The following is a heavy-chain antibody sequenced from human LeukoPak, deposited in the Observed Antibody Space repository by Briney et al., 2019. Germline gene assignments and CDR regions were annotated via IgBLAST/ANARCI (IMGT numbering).Heavy chain of an antibody. CDR3: VRSNSAAFDY. CDR1: GFTLSNYW. J-gene: IGHJ4*02. D-gene: IGHD6-13*01. CDR2: IKQDGSEK. V-gene: IGHV3-7*01. Sequence: PGGSLRLSCAASGFTLSNYWMSWVRQAPGKGLEWAANIKQDGSEKYYVDSVKGRFTISRDNAKNSLDLQMNSLRAEDTAVYYCVRSNSAAFDYWGQGTLVTVSS.